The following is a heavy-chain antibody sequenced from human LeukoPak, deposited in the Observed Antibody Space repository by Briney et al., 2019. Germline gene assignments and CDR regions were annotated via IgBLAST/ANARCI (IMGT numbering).Heavy chain of an antibody. V-gene: IGHV3-7*01. D-gene: IGHD6-13*01. CDR1: GFTFSSYW. CDR3: ATTDPNNSNRDY. J-gene: IGHJ4*02. CDR2: IKQDGSEK. Sequence: GGSLRLSCAASGFTFSSYWMSWVRQAPGKGLEWVANIKQDGSEKYYVDSVKGRFTISRDNAKNSLYLQMNSLRAGDTAVYYCATTDPNNSNRDYWGQGTLVTVSS.